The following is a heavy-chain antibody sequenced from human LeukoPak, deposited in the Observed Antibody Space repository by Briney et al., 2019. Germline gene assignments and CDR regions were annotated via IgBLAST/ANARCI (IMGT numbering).Heavy chain of an antibody. CDR2: ISSSSSTI. J-gene: IGHJ4*02. Sequence: PGGSLRLSCAASGFTFSSYSMNWVRQAPGKGLEWVSYISSSSSTIYYADSVKGRFTISRDNSKNTLYLQMNSLRAEDTAVYYCAKEARRSSSWYGDFNYWGQGTLVTVSS. V-gene: IGHV3-48*01. D-gene: IGHD6-13*01. CDR1: GFTFSSYS. CDR3: AKEARRSSSWYGDFNY.